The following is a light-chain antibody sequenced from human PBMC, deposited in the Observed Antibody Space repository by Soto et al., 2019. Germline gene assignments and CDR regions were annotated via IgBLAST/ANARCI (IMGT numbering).Light chain of an antibody. CDR2: GAS. CDR3: QQYGSSPRT. J-gene: IGKJ1*01. Sequence: IVLTQSPVTLSLSPGERATLSCRASQSVSSSYLAWYQQKPGQAPRLIIDGASSRATGIPDRFSGSGSGTDFTLNISRLEPEACGVYYCQQYGSSPRTFGQGTKVDSK. CDR1: QSVSSSY. V-gene: IGKV3-20*01.